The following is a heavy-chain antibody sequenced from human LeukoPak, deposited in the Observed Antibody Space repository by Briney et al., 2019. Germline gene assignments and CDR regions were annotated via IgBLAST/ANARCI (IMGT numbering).Heavy chain of an antibody. CDR3: ARHSVRDNNWFDP. D-gene: IGHD2-15*01. J-gene: IGHJ5*02. CDR2: INPSGGST. Sequence: ASGKVSCKASGYTFTSYYMHWVRQAPGQGLEWMGIINPSGGSTNYAQKLQGRVTMTTDTSTSTAYMELRSLRSDDTAVYYCARHSVRDNNWFDPWGQGTLVTVSS. V-gene: IGHV1-46*01. CDR1: GYTFTSYY.